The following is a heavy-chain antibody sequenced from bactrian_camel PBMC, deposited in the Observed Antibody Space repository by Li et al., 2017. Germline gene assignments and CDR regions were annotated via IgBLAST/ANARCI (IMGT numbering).Heavy chain of an antibody. CDR2: IGVDGST. CDR3: AAEATPCSWDVASVYEHSN. Sequence: VQLVESGGGSVQVGGSLRLACAASGYSYSRSCMGWFRQAPGKERERVAAIGVDGSTMYADSVKGRFTISLDNAKNTVYLQMNSLKPEDTAIYYCAAEATPCSWDVASVYEHSNWGQGTQVTV. J-gene: IGHJ4*01. D-gene: IGHD6*01. CDR1: GYSYSRSC. V-gene: IGHV3S53*01.